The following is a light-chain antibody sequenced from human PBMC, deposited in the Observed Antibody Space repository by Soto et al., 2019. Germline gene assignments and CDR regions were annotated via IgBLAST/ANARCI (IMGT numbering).Light chain of an antibody. CDR1: SSDVGGYNY. V-gene: IGLV2-14*01. CDR2: DVS. J-gene: IGLJ1*01. CDR3: SSYTSSSTPPWV. Sequence: QSALTQPASVSGSPGQSITISCTGTSSDVGGYNYVSWYQQHPGKAPKLMIYDVSNRPSGVSNRFSGSKSGNTASLTISGLQPEDEADYYCSSYTSSSTPPWVFGTGTKLTVL.